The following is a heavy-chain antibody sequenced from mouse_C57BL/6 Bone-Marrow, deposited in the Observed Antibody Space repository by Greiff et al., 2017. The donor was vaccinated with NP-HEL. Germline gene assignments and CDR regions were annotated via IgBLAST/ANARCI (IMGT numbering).Heavy chain of an antibody. CDR3: ARGAY. J-gene: IGHJ3*01. V-gene: IGHV1-80*01. CDR2: IYTGDGDT. Sequence: VQLQESGAELVKPGASVTISCKASGFEFSNYWMNWVKQRPGTGLEWIGQIYTGDGDTNYNGKFKDKATLTADKSSSTAYMQLSRLTSEDSAVYFCARGAYWGQGTLVTVSA. CDR1: GFEFSNYW.